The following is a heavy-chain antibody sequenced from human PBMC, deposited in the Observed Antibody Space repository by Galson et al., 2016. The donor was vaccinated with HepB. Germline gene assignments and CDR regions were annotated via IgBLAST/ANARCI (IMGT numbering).Heavy chain of an antibody. Sequence: SLRLSCAASGFTFSSYEMNWVRQAPGEGLEWVSYISSSCSTICYADSVKGRFTISRDNAKNSLYLQMNSLRAEDTAVYYCASYPGYFPGNWGQGTLVTVSS. CDR3: ASYPGYFPGN. D-gene: IGHD3-9*01. J-gene: IGHJ4*02. V-gene: IGHV3-48*03. CDR1: GFTFSSYE. CDR2: ISSSCSTI.